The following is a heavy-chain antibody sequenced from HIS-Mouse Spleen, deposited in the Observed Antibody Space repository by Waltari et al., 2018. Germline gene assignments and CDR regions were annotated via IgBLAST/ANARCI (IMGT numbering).Heavy chain of an antibody. J-gene: IGHJ3*02. D-gene: IGHD1-7*01. V-gene: IGHV3-30*04. CDR3: ARGPNWNYAFDI. Sequence: QVQLVESGVGVVQPGRSLRLSCAASGLPCVLFPIHWSRPAPGKGLGWVAVISYDGSNKYYADSVKGRFTISRDNSKNTLYLQMNSLRAEDTAVYYCARGPNWNYAFDIWGQGTMVTVSS. CDR1: GLPCVLFP. CDR2: ISYDGSNK.